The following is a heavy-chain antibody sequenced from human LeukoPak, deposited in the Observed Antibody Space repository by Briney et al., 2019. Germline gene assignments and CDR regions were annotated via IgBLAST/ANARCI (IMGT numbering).Heavy chain of an antibody. CDR3: ARELLWFGELLYTNYYYGMDV. V-gene: IGHV4-4*07. Sequence: SETLSLTCTVSGGSISSYYWSWIRQPAGKGLEWIGRIYTSGSTNYNPSLKSRVTMSVDTSKNQFSLKLSSVTAADTAAYYCARELLWFGELLYTNYYYGMDVWGQGATVTVSS. CDR2: IYTSGST. J-gene: IGHJ6*02. D-gene: IGHD3-10*01. CDR1: GGSISSYY.